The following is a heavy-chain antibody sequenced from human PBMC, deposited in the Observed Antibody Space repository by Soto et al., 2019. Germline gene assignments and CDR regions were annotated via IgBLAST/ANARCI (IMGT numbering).Heavy chain of an antibody. Sequence: EVQLFESGGGLVQPGGSLRLSCAASGFTFSSYAMAWVRQAPGEGLEWVSVITYSGGDTLHADSVKGRFTISRDNSKNTVYLEMSSLRAEDTAIYYCAKASGESYPGRRVFDFWGQGTRVTVSS. D-gene: IGHD1-26*01. CDR3: AKASGESYPGRRVFDF. CDR1: GFTFSSYA. J-gene: IGHJ4*02. CDR2: ITYSGGDT. V-gene: IGHV3-23*01.